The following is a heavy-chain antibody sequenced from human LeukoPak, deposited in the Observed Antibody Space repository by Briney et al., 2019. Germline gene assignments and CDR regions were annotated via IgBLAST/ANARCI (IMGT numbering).Heavy chain of an antibody. CDR3: ARDLLMGYYGSGTGFDY. J-gene: IGHJ4*02. Sequence: SETLSLTCTVSSDSINSGNYYWNWIRQPAGKGQEWIARIYSSGSTNYNPSLKSRVTISVDTSKNQFSLKLSSVTAADTAVYYCARDLLMGYYGSGTGFDYRGQGTLVTVSS. CDR2: IYSSGST. D-gene: IGHD3-10*01. V-gene: IGHV4-61*02. CDR1: SDSINSGNYY.